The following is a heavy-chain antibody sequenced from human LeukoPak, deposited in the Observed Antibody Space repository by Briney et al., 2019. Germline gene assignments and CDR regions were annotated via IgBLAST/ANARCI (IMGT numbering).Heavy chain of an antibody. CDR3: ARGGAAFDY. V-gene: IGHV3-30-3*02. CDR2: ISYDGSNN. D-gene: IGHD3-10*01. Sequence: GGSLRLSCAAAGFSFSSYAMHWVRQAPGKGLEWVAVISYDGSNNYYADSVKGRFTISRDNSKNTLYLQMNSLRAEETVVYYGARGGAAFDYWGQGTLVTVSS. CDR1: GFSFSSYA. J-gene: IGHJ4*02.